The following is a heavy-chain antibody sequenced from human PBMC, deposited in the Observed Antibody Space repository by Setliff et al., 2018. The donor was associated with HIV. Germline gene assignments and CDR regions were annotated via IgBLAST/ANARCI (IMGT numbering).Heavy chain of an antibody. CDR2: INPNSGGT. CDR3: ARGADYYDSSGYRGGGLYYMDV. D-gene: IGHD3-22*01. Sequence: GASVKVSCKASGYTFTGYYMHWVRQAPGQGLEWMRWINPNSGGTNYAQKFQGRVTMTRDTSISTAYMELSRLISDDTAVYYCARGADYYDSSGYRGGGLYYMDVWGKGTTVTVSS. CDR1: GYTFTGYY. J-gene: IGHJ6*03. V-gene: IGHV1-2*02.